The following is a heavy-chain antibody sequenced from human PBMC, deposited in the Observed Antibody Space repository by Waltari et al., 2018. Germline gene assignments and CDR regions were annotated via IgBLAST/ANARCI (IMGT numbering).Heavy chain of an antibody. Sequence: QVQLVPSGAEVKKPGSSVKVSCKASGGTFSSYAISWVRQAPGQGLEWMGGIIPIFGTANDAQKFQGRVTMTAEESTSTAYMELSSLRSEDTAVYYCARGLRVAGWFIYWGQGTLVTVSS. J-gene: IGHJ4*02. CDR1: GGTFSSYA. CDR2: IIPIFGTA. V-gene: IGHV1-69*13. CDR3: ARGLRVAGWFIY. D-gene: IGHD2-8*02.